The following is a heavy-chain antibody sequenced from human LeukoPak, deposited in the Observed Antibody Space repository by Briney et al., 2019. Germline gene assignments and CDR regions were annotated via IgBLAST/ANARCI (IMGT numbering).Heavy chain of an antibody. Sequence: ASVKVSCKASGYTFTSYYMHWVRQAPGQGLEWMGIINPSGGSTSYAQKFQGRVTMTRDTSTSTVYMELSSLRSEDTAVYYCARGGNIVVVPAAIAGLTSDYWGQGTLVTVSS. V-gene: IGHV1-46*01. J-gene: IGHJ4*02. CDR1: GYTFTSYY. CDR3: ARGGNIVVVPAAIAGLTSDY. CDR2: INPSGGST. D-gene: IGHD2-2*01.